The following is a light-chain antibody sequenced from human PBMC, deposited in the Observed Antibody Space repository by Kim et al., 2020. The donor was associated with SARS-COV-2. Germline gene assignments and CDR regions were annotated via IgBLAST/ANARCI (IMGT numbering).Light chain of an antibody. J-gene: IGKJ2*01. CDR3: QEYIDWYT. V-gene: IGKV3-15*01. Sequence: SVSPGERVTLSCRASQTIRSNLAWYQQKPGQVPRLLIYDASTRAPGVPARFSGSGSETEFTLTISSLQSEDSAVYYCQEYIDWYTFGQGTKVDIK. CDR1: QTIRSN. CDR2: DAS.